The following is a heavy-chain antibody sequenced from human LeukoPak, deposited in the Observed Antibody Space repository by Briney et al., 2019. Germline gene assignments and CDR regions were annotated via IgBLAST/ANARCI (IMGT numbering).Heavy chain of an antibody. D-gene: IGHD5-18*01. CDR2: IRYDGSNK. Sequence: GGSLRLSCAASGFIFSSYGMHWVRQAPGKGLEWVALIRYDGSNKYYADSVKGRFTVSGDNSKDTVYLQMNSLRAEDTAVYYCAKRDTATGGSYYFDYWGQGTLVTVSS. V-gene: IGHV3-30*02. J-gene: IGHJ4*02. CDR3: AKRDTATGGSYYFDY. CDR1: GFIFSSYG.